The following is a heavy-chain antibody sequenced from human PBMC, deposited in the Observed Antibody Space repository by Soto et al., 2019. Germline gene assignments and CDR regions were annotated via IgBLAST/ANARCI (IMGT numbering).Heavy chain of an antibody. CDR2: ISSSSSYT. V-gene: IGHV3-11*06. J-gene: IGHJ5*02. D-gene: IGHD2-15*01. Sequence: SLRLSCAASGFTFSDYYMSWIRQAPGKGLEWVSYISSSSSYTNYADSVKGRFTISRDNAKNSLYLQMNSLRAEDTAVYYCARELGYCSGGSCGPGWFDPWGQGTLVTVSS. CDR3: ARELGYCSGGSCGPGWFDP. CDR1: GFTFSDYY.